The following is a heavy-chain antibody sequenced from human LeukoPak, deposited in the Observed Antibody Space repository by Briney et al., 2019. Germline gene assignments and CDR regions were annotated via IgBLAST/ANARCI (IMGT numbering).Heavy chain of an antibody. V-gene: IGHV3-11*01. CDR1: GFTFSDYY. J-gene: IGHJ4*02. CDR2: ISSSGSTI. Sequence: GGSLRLSCAASGFTFSDYYMSWIRQAPGKGLEWVSYISSSGSTIYYADSVKGRFTISRDNAKNSLYLQMNSLRAEDTAVYYCAGLTAYYDILTGYYDYWGQGTLVTVSS. D-gene: IGHD3-9*01. CDR3: AGLTAYYDILTGYYDY.